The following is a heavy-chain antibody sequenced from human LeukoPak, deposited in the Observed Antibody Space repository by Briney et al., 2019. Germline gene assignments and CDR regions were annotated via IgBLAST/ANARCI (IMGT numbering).Heavy chain of an antibody. CDR2: ISYDGSNK. CDR1: GFTFSSYA. CDR3: ARDGITLSNSIAVAGTFGY. V-gene: IGHV3-30-3*01. J-gene: IGHJ4*02. Sequence: PGGSLRLSCAASGFTFSSYAMHWVRQAPGRGLEWVAVISYDGSNKYYADSVKGRFTISRDNSKNTLYLQMNSLRAEDTAVYYCARDGITLSNSIAVAGTFGYWGQGTLVTVSS. D-gene: IGHD6-19*01.